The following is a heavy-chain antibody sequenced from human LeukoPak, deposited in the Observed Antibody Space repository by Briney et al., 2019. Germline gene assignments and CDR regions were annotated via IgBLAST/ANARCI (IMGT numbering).Heavy chain of an antibody. Sequence: SETLSLTCSVSGGSISSSNYYWGWIRPPPGKGLEWIGSIYYSGGTYYSPSLKIRVTMSVDTSMNQFSLYLSSMTAADTAVYYCARVGYSYGYHYFDYWGPGTLVTVSS. CDR3: ARVGYSYGYHYFDY. V-gene: IGHV4-39*07. CDR2: IYYSGGT. J-gene: IGHJ4*02. D-gene: IGHD5-18*01. CDR1: GGSISSSNYY.